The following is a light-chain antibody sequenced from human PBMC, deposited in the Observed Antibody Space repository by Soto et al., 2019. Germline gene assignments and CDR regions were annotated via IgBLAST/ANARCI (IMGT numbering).Light chain of an antibody. Sequence: GLTQSPGTLSLSPGERATLSCRASQPISSHRYLACYQQKPGQAPRLLIFGASIRDTGIPDRFSGSGSGTDFTLAIRRREPGDFAVYSCHQFGYSPRTFGQGTKVDI. J-gene: IGKJ1*01. V-gene: IGKV3-20*01. CDR1: QPISSHRY. CDR2: GAS. CDR3: HQFGYSPRT.